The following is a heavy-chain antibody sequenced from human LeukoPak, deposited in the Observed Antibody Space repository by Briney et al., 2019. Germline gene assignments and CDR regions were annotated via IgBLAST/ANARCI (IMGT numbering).Heavy chain of an antibody. CDR2: IYSGGST. J-gene: IGHJ4*02. CDR3: ARESGGYNYLFDY. CDR1: GFTVSSNY. D-gene: IGHD5-18*01. V-gene: IGHV3-66*01. Sequence: GGSLRLSCAASGFTVSSNYMSWVRQAPGKGLEWVSVIYSGGSTYYADSVKGRFTISRDNSKNTLYLQMNSLRAEDTAVYYCARESGGYNYLFDYWGQGILVTVSS.